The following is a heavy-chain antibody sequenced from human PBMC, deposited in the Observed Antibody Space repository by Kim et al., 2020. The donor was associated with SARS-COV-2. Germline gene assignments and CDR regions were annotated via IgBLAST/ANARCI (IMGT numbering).Heavy chain of an antibody. CDR2: IWYDGSNR. CDR1: GFTFSSYG. V-gene: IGHV3-33*01. J-gene: IGHJ1*01. D-gene: IGHD1-26*01. CDR3: SRGIAGD. Sequence: GGSLRLSCAASGFTFSSYGMHWVRQAPGKGLEWVAVIWYDGSNRYYADSVTGRFTISRDNSKNTLYLQMHSLRAKDTAASYCSRGIAGDWGRGSLVTVPS.